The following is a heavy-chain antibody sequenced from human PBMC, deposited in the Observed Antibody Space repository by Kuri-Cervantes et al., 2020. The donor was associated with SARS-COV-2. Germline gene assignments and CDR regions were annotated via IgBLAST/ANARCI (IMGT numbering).Heavy chain of an antibody. J-gene: IGHJ4*02. V-gene: IGHV3-73*01. Sequence: LSLTCAASGFTFSDSSFHWVRQASGKGLEWVGRIRSKANSYATAYAASVKGRFTISRDDSKNTAYLQMNSLKTEDTAVYYCTRRGEDMATVIRDFDYWGQGTLVTVSS. CDR2: IRSKANSYAT. CDR1: GFTFSDSS. D-gene: IGHD5-24*01. CDR3: TRRGEDMATVIRDFDY.